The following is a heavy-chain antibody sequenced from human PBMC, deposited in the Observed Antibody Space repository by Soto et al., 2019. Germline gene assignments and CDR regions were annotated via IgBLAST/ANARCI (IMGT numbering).Heavy chain of an antibody. J-gene: IGHJ4*01. Sequence: GSMRLSCAASGFTFSSHGMHWVRQAPGKGLEWVAVIWYDGSNKYYPDSVRGRFTISRDDSKNTVYPQMKSLTAEDTAVYYCARDRAPAGTGGFDFWGQGTLVTVSS. CDR3: ARDRAPAGTGGFDF. V-gene: IGHV3-33*01. CDR1: GFTFSSHG. D-gene: IGHD6-13*01. CDR2: IWYDGSNK.